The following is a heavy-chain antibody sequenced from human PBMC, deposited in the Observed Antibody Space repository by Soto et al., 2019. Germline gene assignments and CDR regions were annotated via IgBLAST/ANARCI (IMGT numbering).Heavy chain of an antibody. J-gene: IGHJ4*02. CDR1: DFTFSNAW. D-gene: IGHD2-15*01. CDR3: TTDPPSWRSYCSGGSCYSDY. V-gene: IGHV3-15*07. CDR2: IKGKVDGGTT. Sequence: PGGSLRLSCAASDFTFSNAWMNWVRQAPGKGLEWVGRIKGKVDGGTTDYSAPVKGRFTISRDDSKNTLYLQMNSLKTEDTAVYYCTTDPPSWRSYCSGGSCYSDYWGQGTLVTVSS.